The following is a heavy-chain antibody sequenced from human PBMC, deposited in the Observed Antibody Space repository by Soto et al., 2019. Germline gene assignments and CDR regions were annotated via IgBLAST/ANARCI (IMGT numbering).Heavy chain of an antibody. CDR2: MNPNSGNT. J-gene: IGHJ6*02. CDR3: ARGRGYYDFWSGYYRSYYYGMDV. Sequence: QVQLVQSGAEVKKPGASVKVSCKASGYTFTSYDINWVRQATGQGLEWMGWMNPNSGNTGYAQKFQGRVTMTRNTSKSTAYMELSSLRSEDTAVYYCARGRGYYDFWSGYYRSYYYGMDVWGQGTTVTVSS. V-gene: IGHV1-8*01. D-gene: IGHD3-3*01. CDR1: GYTFTSYD.